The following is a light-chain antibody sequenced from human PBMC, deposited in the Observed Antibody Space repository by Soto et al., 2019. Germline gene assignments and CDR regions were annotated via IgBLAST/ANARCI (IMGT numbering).Light chain of an antibody. CDR3: AAWDDSLNGRV. Sequence: TVVTQPPSASGTPGQRVTISCSGSSSNIGSNTVNWYQQLPGTAPKLLIYSNNQRPSGVPDRFSGSKSGTSASLAISGLQSEDEADYYCAAWDDSLNGRVFGTGTKLTVL. V-gene: IGLV1-44*01. CDR1: SSNIGSNT. J-gene: IGLJ1*01. CDR2: SNN.